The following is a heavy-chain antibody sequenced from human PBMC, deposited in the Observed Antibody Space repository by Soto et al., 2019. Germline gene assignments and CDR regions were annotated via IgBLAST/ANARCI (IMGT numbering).Heavy chain of an antibody. CDR1: GYTFTSYG. D-gene: IGHD6-19*01. Sequence: ASVKVSGKASGYTFTSYGITWVRQAPGQGLEWMGWISANKGNTNYAQKLQGRVTMTTDTSTTTAYMELRSLRSDDTALYYCAKSGGWYSEIDYWGQGTLVTV. J-gene: IGHJ4*02. V-gene: IGHV1-18*01. CDR3: AKSGGWYSEIDY. CDR2: ISANKGNT.